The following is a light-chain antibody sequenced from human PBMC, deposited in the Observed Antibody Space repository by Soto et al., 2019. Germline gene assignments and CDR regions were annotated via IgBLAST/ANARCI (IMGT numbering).Light chain of an antibody. Sequence: DIQMTQSPSTLSASVGDRVTITCRASQSISSWLAWYQQKPGKPPKLLIYKASSLESGVPSRFSGSGSGTEFTLTISSLQPDDFATYYCQHYNSYSWTFGQGTKVEIK. CDR2: KAS. CDR3: QHYNSYSWT. J-gene: IGKJ1*01. CDR1: QSISSW. V-gene: IGKV1-5*03.